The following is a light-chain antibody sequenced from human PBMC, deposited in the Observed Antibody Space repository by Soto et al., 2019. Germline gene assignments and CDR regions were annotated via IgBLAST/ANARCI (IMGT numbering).Light chain of an antibody. Sequence: QSVLTQPASVSGSPGQSITISCTGTSSDVGGYNYVSCYQQHPGKAPNLMIYDVSNRPSGVSNRFSGSKSGNTASLTISGLQAEDEADYYCSSYTSSSSGVFGTGTRSPS. V-gene: IGLV2-14*01. CDR3: SSYTSSSSGV. CDR1: SSDVGGYNY. J-gene: IGLJ1*01. CDR2: DVS.